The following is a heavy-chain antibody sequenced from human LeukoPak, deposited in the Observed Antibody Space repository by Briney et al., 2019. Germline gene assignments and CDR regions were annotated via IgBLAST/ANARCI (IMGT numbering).Heavy chain of an antibody. J-gene: IGHJ4*02. Sequence: ASVKVSCKASGYTFTGYYMHWVRQAPGQGLEWMGWINPNSGGTNYAQKFQGRVTMTRDTSISTAYMELSRLRSDDTAVYYCARAPFRIAVAGASDYWGQGTLVTVSS. D-gene: IGHD6-19*01. CDR3: ARAPFRIAVAGASDY. CDR2: INPNSGGT. CDR1: GYTFTGYY. V-gene: IGHV1-2*02.